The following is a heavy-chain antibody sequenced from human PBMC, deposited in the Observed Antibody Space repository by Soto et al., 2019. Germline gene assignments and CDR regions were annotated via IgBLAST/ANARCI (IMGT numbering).Heavy chain of an antibody. V-gene: IGHV4-59*11. J-gene: IGHJ5*02. Sequence: QVQLQESGPGLLKPSETLSLNCTVSGGSLTNLYWSWIRQSPGKGLEWIGFIYYSGTTNYNPSLKSRVTIVIDTSKNQFYLKLKSVTAADTAVYYCVREGDSIDWFRCWFEAWGQGALVTVSS. CDR2: IYYSGTT. CDR1: GGSLTNLY. D-gene: IGHD3-9*01. CDR3: VREGDSIDWFRCWFEA.